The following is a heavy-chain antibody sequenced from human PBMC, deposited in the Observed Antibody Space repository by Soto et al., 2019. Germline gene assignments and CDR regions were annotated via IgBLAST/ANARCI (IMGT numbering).Heavy chain of an antibody. Sequence: SETLSLTCTVSGGSIRSGDNYWSLIRQPPGKGLEWIGDIYYSGSTYYNPSLKSRVTISVDTSKSQFSLKLSSVTAADTAVVYCARRGYYYDSSGYSSNWFDPWGQGTLVTVSS. J-gene: IGHJ5*02. CDR1: GGSIRSGDNY. D-gene: IGHD3-22*01. CDR2: IYYSGST. V-gene: IGHV4-30-4*01. CDR3: ARRGYYYDSSGYSSNWFDP.